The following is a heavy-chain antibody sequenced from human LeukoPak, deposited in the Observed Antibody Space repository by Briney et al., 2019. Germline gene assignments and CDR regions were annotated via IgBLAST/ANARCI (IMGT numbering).Heavy chain of an antibody. V-gene: IGHV4-59*08. CDR2: IYYSGST. Sequence: SETLSLTCAVYGGSFSGCYWSWIRQPPGKGLEWIGYIYYSGSTNYNPSLKSRVTISVDTSKNQFSLKLSSVTAADTAVYYCARRGYSYGLKYYFDYWGQGTLVTVSS. J-gene: IGHJ4*02. CDR3: ARRGYSYGLKYYFDY. CDR1: GGSFSGCY. D-gene: IGHD5-18*01.